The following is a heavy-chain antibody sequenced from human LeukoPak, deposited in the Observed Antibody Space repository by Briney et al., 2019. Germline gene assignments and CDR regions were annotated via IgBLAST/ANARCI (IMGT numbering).Heavy chain of an antibody. V-gene: IGHV5-51*01. CDR2: IYPGDSDT. CDR1: GYSFTSYW. CDR3: ARRPEYSSGWYRAPFDY. J-gene: IGHJ4*02. Sequence: PGESLKISCKGSGYSFTSYWIGWVRQMPGEGLEWMGIIYPGDSDTRYSPSFQGQVTISADKSISTAYLQWSSLKASDTAMYYCARRPEYSSGWYRAPFDYWGQGTLVTVSS. D-gene: IGHD6-19*01.